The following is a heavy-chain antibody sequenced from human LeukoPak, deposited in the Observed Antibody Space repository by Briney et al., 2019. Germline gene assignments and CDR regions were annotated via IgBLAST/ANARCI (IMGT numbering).Heavy chain of an antibody. CDR3: AKEVPGYYGMHFDY. Sequence: GGSLRLSCVGSGINFNDHAMKWVRQAPGNGQEWVSGISGSGIPTYSPDSVEGRFTISRDDSRNTLYLYMNSLRADDAAIYYCAKEVPGYYGMHFDYWGQGALVTVSS. J-gene: IGHJ4*02. CDR1: GINFNDHA. CDR2: ISGSGIPT. D-gene: IGHD3-9*01. V-gene: IGHV3-23*01.